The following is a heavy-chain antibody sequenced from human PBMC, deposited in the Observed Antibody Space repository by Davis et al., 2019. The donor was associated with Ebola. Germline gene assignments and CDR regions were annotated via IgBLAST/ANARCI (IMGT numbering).Heavy chain of an antibody. D-gene: IGHD5-24*01. CDR3: ARHDFGRDGYNLPDY. J-gene: IGHJ4*02. Sequence: MPSETLSLTCAVYGGSFSGYYWSRIRQPPGKGLEWIGEINHSGSTNYNPSLKSRVTISVDTSKNQFSLKLSSVTAADTAVYYCARHDFGRDGYNLPDYWGQGTLVTVSS. V-gene: IGHV4-34*01. CDR1: GGSFSGYY. CDR2: INHSGST.